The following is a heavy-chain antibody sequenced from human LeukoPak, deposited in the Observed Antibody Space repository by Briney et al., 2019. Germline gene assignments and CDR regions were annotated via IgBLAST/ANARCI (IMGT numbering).Heavy chain of an antibody. Sequence: GESLKISCKGSGYNFPTYWIGWVRQMPGKGLEWIGIIYPDDSDTRYSPSFQGQVTISADKSISTAYLQWSSLKASDTAMYYCARRRDLYSGSYYPFDYWGQGTLVTVSP. CDR2: IYPDDSDT. CDR3: ARRRDLYSGSYYPFDY. V-gene: IGHV5-51*01. D-gene: IGHD1-26*01. CDR1: GYNFPTYW. J-gene: IGHJ4*02.